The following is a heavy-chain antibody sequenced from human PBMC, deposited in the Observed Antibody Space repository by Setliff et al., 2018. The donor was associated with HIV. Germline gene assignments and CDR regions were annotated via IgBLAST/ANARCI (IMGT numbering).Heavy chain of an antibody. J-gene: IGHJ5*02. Sequence: SETLSLTCIVSGVSINNTNHYWGWIRQSPEKKLEWIGSISQSGKTYYNPSLKRRITIPVDRSKNLFSLRLTSMTTADQGVFYCARVPVAGANWFDPWGLGTLVTV. CDR3: ARVPVAGANWFDP. V-gene: IGHV4-39*02. D-gene: IGHD2-21*01. CDR1: GVSINNTNHY. CDR2: ISQSGKT.